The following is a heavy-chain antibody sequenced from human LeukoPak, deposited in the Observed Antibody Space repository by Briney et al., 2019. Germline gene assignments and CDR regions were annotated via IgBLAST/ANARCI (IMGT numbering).Heavy chain of an antibody. CDR1: GYTFTSYG. Sequence: ASVKVSCKASGYTFTSYGISWVRQAPGQGLEWMGWISAYNGNTNYAQKLQGRVTMTTDTSTSTAYMELRSLGSDDTAVYYCARDGVWFGELPEKNDYWGQGTLVTVSS. V-gene: IGHV1-18*01. J-gene: IGHJ4*02. CDR3: ARDGVWFGELPEKNDY. D-gene: IGHD3-10*01. CDR2: ISAYNGNT.